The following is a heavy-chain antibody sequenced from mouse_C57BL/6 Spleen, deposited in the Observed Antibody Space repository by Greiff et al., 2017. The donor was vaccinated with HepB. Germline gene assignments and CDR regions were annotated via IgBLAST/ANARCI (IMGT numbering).Heavy chain of an antibody. D-gene: IGHD1-1*01. V-gene: IGHV1-69*01. Sequence: QVQLQQSGAELMKPGASVKLSCKASGYTFTSYWMHWVKQRPGQGLEWIGEIDPSDSYTNYNQKFKGKSTLTVDKSSSTAYMQLSSLTSEDSAVYYCMTSSSFDYWGQGTTLTVSS. CDR1: GYTFTSYW. CDR2: IDPSDSYT. CDR3: MTSSSFDY. J-gene: IGHJ2*01.